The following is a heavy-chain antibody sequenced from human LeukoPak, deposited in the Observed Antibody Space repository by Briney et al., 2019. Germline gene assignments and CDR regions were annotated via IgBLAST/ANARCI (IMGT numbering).Heavy chain of an antibody. V-gene: IGHV4-34*01. J-gene: IGHJ6*02. CDR2: INHSGST. CDR1: GGSFSGYY. CDR3: ARELVPAALYGMDV. D-gene: IGHD2-2*01. Sequence: PSETLSLTCAVYGGSFSGYYWSWIRQPPGKGLEWIGEINHSGSTNYNPSLKSRVTISVDTSKNQFSLKLSSVTAADTAVYYCARELVPAALYGMDVWGQGTTVTVSS.